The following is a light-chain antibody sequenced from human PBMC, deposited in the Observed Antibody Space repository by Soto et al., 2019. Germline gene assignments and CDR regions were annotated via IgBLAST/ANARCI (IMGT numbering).Light chain of an antibody. CDR3: QQYHSYPYI. CDR1: QSISNW. Sequence: DIQMTQSPSTLSASVGDRVTITCRASQSISNWLAWYQQKPGQAPKLLVYKASTLQSGVPSTFSGSGSGTEFTLTISSLQPDDFAVYYCQQYHSYPYIFGQGTKLEIK. V-gene: IGKV1-5*03. CDR2: KAS. J-gene: IGKJ2*01.